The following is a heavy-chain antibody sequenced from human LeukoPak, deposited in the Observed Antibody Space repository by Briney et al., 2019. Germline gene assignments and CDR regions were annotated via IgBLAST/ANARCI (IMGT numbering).Heavy chain of an antibody. CDR2: IYYSGST. V-gene: IGHV4-30-4*01. Sequence: SQTLSLTCTVSGGSISRGDYYWSWIRQPPGKGLEWIGYIYYSGSTYYNPSLKSRVTISVDTSKNQFSLKLSSVTAADTAVYYCARGGDCSSTSCYPFWFDPWGQGTLVTVSS. D-gene: IGHD2-2*01. J-gene: IGHJ5*02. CDR1: GGSISRGDYY. CDR3: ARGGDCSSTSCYPFWFDP.